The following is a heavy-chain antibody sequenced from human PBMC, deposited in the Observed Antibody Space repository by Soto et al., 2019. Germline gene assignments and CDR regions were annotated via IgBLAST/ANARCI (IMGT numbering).Heavy chain of an antibody. J-gene: IGHJ4*02. CDR2: IDPSDSYT. D-gene: IGHD2-2*02. Sequence: PGESLKISCKGSGYSFTSYWISWVRQMPGKGLEWMGRIDPSDSYTNYSPSFQGHVTISADKSISTAYLQWSSLKASDTAMYYCARGGIVVPAAIQMGFDYWGQGTLVTVSS. CDR3: ARGGIVVPAAIQMGFDY. CDR1: GYSFTSYW. V-gene: IGHV5-10-1*01.